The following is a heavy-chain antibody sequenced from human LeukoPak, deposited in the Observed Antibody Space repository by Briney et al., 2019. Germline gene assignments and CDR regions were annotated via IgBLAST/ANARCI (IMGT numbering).Heavy chain of an antibody. V-gene: IGHV4-4*02. D-gene: IGHD2/OR15-2a*01. CDR1: GGSISSSDW. CDR3: ARLTPTTLSLYYYYMDV. Sequence: SETLSLTCAVSGGSISSSDWWSWVRQPPGKGLEWIGRIFHTGTTDYKTSLKGRVTISVDKSKNQFSLKLTSVTAADTAVYYCARLTPTTLSLYYYYMDVWGKGTTVTVSS. CDR2: IFHTGTT. J-gene: IGHJ6*03.